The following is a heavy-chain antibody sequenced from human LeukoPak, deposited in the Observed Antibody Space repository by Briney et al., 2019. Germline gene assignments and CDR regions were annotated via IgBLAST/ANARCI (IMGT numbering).Heavy chain of an antibody. CDR3: AKGGYSGYALDAFDI. Sequence: PGGSLRLSCAASGFTFSSYGMPWVRQAPGKGLEWVAVISYDGSNKYYADSVKGRFTISRDNSKNTLYLQMNSLRAEDTALYYCAKGGYSGYALDAFDIWGQGTMVTVSP. CDR2: ISYDGSNK. CDR1: GFTFSSYG. D-gene: IGHD5-12*01. V-gene: IGHV3-30*18. J-gene: IGHJ3*02.